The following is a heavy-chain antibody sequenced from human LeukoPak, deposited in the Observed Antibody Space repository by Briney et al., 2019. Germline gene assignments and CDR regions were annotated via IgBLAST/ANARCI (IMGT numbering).Heavy chain of an antibody. J-gene: IGHJ3*02. V-gene: IGHV4-34*01. CDR1: GGSFSGYY. D-gene: IGHD3-3*01. Sequence: SETLSLTCAVYGGSFSGYYWSWIRQPPGKGLEWIGEINHSGSTNYNPSLKSRVTISVDTSKNQFSLKLSSVTAADTAVYYCARGQRRIRFLEWLSKARAFDIWGQGTMVTVSS. CDR3: ARGQRRIRFLEWLSKARAFDI. CDR2: INHSGST.